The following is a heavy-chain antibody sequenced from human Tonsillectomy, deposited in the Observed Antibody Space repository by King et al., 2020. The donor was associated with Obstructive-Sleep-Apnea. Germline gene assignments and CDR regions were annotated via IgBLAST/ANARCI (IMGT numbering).Heavy chain of an antibody. V-gene: IGHV4-39*07. CDR2: IYYSGST. CDR1: GGSISSSSYY. CDR3: AREIVVVVATPEYFQH. D-gene: IGHD2-15*01. J-gene: IGHJ1*01. Sequence: LQLQESGPGLVKPSETLSLTCTVSGGSISSSSYYWGWIRQPPGKGLEWIGSIYYSGSTYYNPFLKSRVTISVDTSNNQFSLRLSSVTAADTAVYYCAREIVVVVATPEYFQHWGQGTLVTVSS.